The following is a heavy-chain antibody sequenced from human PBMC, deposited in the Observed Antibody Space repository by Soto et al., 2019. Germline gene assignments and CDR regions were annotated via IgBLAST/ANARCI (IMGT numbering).Heavy chain of an antibody. CDR3: AKDGADYSNYGDWFDP. CDR2: ISGSGGST. Sequence: GGSLRLSCAASGFTFSSYAMSWVRQAPGKGLEWVSAISGSGGSTYYADSVKGRFTISRDNSKNTLYLQTNILRAEDTALYYCAKDGADYSNYGDWFDPWGQGTLVTVSS. V-gene: IGHV3-23*01. D-gene: IGHD4-4*01. CDR1: GFTFSSYA. J-gene: IGHJ5*02.